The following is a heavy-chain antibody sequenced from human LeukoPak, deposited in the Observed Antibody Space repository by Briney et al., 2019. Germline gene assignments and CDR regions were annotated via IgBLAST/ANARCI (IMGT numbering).Heavy chain of an antibody. Sequence: SVKVSCKASGFTFTRSAMQWVRQARGQRLEWIGWIVVGSGNTNYAQKFQERVTITRDMSTSTAYMELSSLRSEDTAVYYCAAYCGGDCPIDYGGQGTLVTVSS. D-gene: IGHD2-21*02. J-gene: IGHJ4*02. CDR3: AAYCGGDCPIDY. CDR2: IVVGSGNT. V-gene: IGHV1-58*02. CDR1: GFTFTRSA.